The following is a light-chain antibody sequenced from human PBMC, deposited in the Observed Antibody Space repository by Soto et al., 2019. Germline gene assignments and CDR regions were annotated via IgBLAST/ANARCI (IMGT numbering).Light chain of an antibody. J-gene: IGKJ1*01. CDR3: QQYNNWPPWT. CDR1: QSVSNN. Sequence: ILMTQSPATLSVSPGERATLSCRASQSVSNNLAWYQQKPGQAPRLLIYDASTRATGIPARFSGSGSGTEFTLTTSRLQSKDFVVYYCQQYNNWPPWTLGQGTKVEIK. CDR2: DAS. V-gene: IGKV3-15*01.